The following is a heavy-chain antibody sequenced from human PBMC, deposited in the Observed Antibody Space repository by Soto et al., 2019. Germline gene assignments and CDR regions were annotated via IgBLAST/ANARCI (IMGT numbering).Heavy chain of an antibody. CDR2: IYYSGST. CDR1: GGSISSYY. CDR3: ARDGVVAGNINFDY. J-gene: IGHJ4*02. Sequence: SETLSLTCTVSGGSISSYYWSWIRQPPGKGLEWIGYIYYSGSTNYNPSLKSRVTISVDTSASTAYMELSSLRFEDTAIYYCARDGVVAGNINFDYWGQGTLVTVSS. D-gene: IGHD6-19*01. V-gene: IGHV4-59*01.